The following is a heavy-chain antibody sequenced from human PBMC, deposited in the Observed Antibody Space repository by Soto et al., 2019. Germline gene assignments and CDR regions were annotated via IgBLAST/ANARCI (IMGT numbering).Heavy chain of an antibody. CDR1: GFTFSSYA. J-gene: IGHJ3*02. D-gene: IGHD3-22*01. CDR3: AKHAYYYDSSGYYYRSAGAFDI. Sequence: EVQLLESGGGLVQPGGSLRLSYAASGFTFSSYAMSWVRQAPGKGLEWVSAISGSGGSTYYADSVKGRFTISRDNSKNTLYLQMNSLRAEDTAVYYCAKHAYYYDSSGYYYRSAGAFDIWGQGTMVTVSS. CDR2: ISGSGGST. V-gene: IGHV3-23*01.